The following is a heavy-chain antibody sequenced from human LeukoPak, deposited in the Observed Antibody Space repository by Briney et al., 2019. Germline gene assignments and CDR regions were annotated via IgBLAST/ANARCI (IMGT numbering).Heavy chain of an antibody. J-gene: IGHJ4*02. CDR1: GGSISSSSYY. D-gene: IGHD3-10*01. V-gene: IGHV4-39*01. CDR2: VYYTGST. Sequence: PSETLSLTCTVSGGSISSSSYYWGWIRQPPGRGLEWIGSVYYTGSTYYNPSLKSRVTISVDTSKNQFSLKLSSVTAADTAVYYCARCYASGSYGIDYWGQGTLVTVSS. CDR3: ARCYASGSYGIDY.